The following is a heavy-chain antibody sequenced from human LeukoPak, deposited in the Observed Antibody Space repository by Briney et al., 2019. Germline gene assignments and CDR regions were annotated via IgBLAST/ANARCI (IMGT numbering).Heavy chain of an antibody. CDR2: IYHSGST. V-gene: IGHV4-30-2*01. D-gene: IGHD3-22*01. CDR3: ARAAGYYYDSGGYYGVRWFDP. CDR1: GGSISSGGYS. J-gene: IGHJ5*02. Sequence: KSSQTLSLTCAVSGGSISSGGYSWSWIRQPPGKGLEWIGYIYHSGSTYYNPSLKSRVTISVDRSKNQFSLKLSSVTAADTAVYYCARAAGYYYDSGGYYGVRWFDPWGQGTLVTVSS.